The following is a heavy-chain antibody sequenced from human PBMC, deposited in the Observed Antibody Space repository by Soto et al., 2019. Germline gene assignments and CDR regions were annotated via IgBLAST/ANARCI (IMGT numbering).Heavy chain of an antibody. CDR3: STDAYYDHRSGYHDS. V-gene: IGHV4-39*02. D-gene: IGHD3-16*01. Sequence: PSETLSLTCTVSGGSITRRNHYWGWVRQPPGKGLEWVASIHHTGTTYYNPSLRSRITMSIDTSNNRFSLSLTSVTAADTATYFCSTDAYYDHRSGYHDSWGQGNLVTVSS. CDR1: GGSITRRNHY. J-gene: IGHJ4*02. CDR2: IHHTGTT.